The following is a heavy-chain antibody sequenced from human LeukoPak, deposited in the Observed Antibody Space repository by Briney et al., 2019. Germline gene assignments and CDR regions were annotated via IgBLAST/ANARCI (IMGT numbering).Heavy chain of an antibody. CDR3: ARDLGGSYYLVRAFDI. CDR1: GFTFSSYG. J-gene: IGHJ3*02. V-gene: IGHV3-33*01. D-gene: IGHD1-26*01. CDR2: IWYDGSNK. Sequence: PGGSLRLSCAASGFTFSSYGMHWVRQAPGKGLEWVAVIWYDGSNKYYADSVKGRFTISRDNSKNTLYLQMNSLRAEDTAVYYCARDLGGSYYLVRAFDIWGQGTMVTVSS.